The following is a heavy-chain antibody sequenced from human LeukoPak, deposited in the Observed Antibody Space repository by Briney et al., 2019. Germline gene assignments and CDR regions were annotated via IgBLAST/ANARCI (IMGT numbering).Heavy chain of an antibody. CDR3: ARHPRATVTMGPYFDY. Sequence: ASVKVSCKASGYTFTSYDINWVRQATGQGLEWMGWMNPNSGNTGYAQKFQGRVTMTRNTSISTAYMELSSLRSEDTAVYYCARHPRATVTMGPYFDYWGQGTLVTVSS. CDR1: GYTFTSYD. J-gene: IGHJ4*02. CDR2: MNPNSGNT. D-gene: IGHD4-17*01. V-gene: IGHV1-8*01.